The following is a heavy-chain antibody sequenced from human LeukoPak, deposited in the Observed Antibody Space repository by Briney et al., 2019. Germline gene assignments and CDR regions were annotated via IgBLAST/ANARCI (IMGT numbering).Heavy chain of an antibody. D-gene: IGHD3-3*01. Sequence: ASVKVSCKASGYTFTSYGISWVRQAPGQGLEWMGWINADNGNTKYSQKFQGRVTITRDTSAITAYMELSSLRSEDTAVYYCARVLNDFWRGYYLDYWGQGTLVTVSS. CDR3: ARVLNDFWRGYYLDY. J-gene: IGHJ4*02. CDR1: GYTFTSYG. CDR2: INADNGNT. V-gene: IGHV1-18*01.